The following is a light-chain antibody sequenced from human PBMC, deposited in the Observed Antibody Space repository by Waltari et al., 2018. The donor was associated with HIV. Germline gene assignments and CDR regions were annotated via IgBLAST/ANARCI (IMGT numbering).Light chain of an antibody. CDR1: SRDVGTYNY. CDR3: SSYTSSSTVV. Sequence: QPALTQPASVSGSPGQSITISCTGTSRDVGTYNYVSWYQQHPGKAPKVMIYEVSNRPSGVSNRFSGSKSGNTASLTISGLQAEDEADYYCSSYTSSSTVVFGGGTKLTVL. CDR2: EVS. V-gene: IGLV2-14*01. J-gene: IGLJ2*01.